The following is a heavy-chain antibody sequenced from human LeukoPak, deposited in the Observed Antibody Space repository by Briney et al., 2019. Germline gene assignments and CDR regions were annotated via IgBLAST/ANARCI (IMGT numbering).Heavy chain of an antibody. Sequence: PGGSLRLSCAASGFTVSSNYMSWVRQAPGKGLVWVSRINTDGSSTACADSVKGRFTISRGNAKNTVYLQMNSLRAEDTAVYYCARVQNEWQLLPGFDYWGQGTLVTVSS. CDR3: ARVQNEWQLLPGFDY. CDR2: INTDGSST. CDR1: GFTVSSNY. J-gene: IGHJ4*02. D-gene: IGHD1-26*01. V-gene: IGHV3-74*01.